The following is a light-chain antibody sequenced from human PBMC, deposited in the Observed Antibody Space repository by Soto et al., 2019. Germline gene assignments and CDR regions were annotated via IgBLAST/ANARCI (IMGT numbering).Light chain of an antibody. CDR2: DAS. CDR3: QSRSHWPRT. Sequence: EFVLSQSPGTLSLSPGDRATLSCRASHTVRNNYLAWYQPKPGQVPRLLIYDASSRATGIPDRFSGGESGTDFTLTISRLEPEDFAVNYCQSRSHWPRTFGQGTKVDIK. V-gene: IGKV3D-20*02. CDR1: HTVRNNY. J-gene: IGKJ1*01.